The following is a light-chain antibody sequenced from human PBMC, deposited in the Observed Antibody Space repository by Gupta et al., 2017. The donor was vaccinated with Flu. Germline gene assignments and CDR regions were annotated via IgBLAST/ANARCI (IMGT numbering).Light chain of an antibody. CDR3: SSYAGTYTWV. CDR2: YVN. Sequence: QSALTQPPSVSGSPGQSVTISCTGTSSDVGGFNYVSWYLRHPGSAPKLLLHYVNERPSGVPARFSGSKSDNTASLTISGLQAEDEGDYYCSSYAGTYTWVFGGGTKLTVL. CDR1: SSDVGGFNY. V-gene: IGLV2-11*01. J-gene: IGLJ3*02.